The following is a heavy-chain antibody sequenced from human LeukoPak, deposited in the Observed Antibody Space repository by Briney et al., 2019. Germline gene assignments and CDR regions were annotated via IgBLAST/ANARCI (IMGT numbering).Heavy chain of an antibody. Sequence: ASVKVSCKASGYTFTSYDINWVRQATGQGLEWMGWMNPNSGNTGYAQKFQGRVTITRNTSIGTAYMELSSLRSEDTAVYYCARLIAAAGTVNWFDPWGQGTLVTVSS. V-gene: IGHV1-8*03. CDR3: ARLIAAAGTVNWFDP. J-gene: IGHJ5*02. D-gene: IGHD6-13*01. CDR1: GYTFTSYD. CDR2: MNPNSGNT.